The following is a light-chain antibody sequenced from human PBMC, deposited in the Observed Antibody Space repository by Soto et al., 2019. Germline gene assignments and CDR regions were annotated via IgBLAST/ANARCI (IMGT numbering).Light chain of an antibody. CDR1: SSDIGGYNS. J-gene: IGLJ3*02. CDR3: SSSAGIYHYLV. V-gene: IGLV2-8*01. Sequence: QSALTQPPSASGSPGQSVTISCTGTSSDIGGYNSVSWYQQHPGKAPRLMIYEVNKRPSGVPDRFSGSKSGYPASLTVSGLQTEDEAFYYCSSSAGIYHYLVFGGGTQLTVL. CDR2: EVN.